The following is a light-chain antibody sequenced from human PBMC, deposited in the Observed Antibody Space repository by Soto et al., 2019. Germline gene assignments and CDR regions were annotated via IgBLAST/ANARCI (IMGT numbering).Light chain of an antibody. J-gene: IGLJ1*01. CDR2: EGS. CDR1: SSDVGSGSHNL. CDR3: CSYAGSFTYV. V-gene: IGLV2-23*01. Sequence: QSALTQPASVSVSPGQSITSSCTGTSSDVGSGSHNLVSWYQQRPGKVPKLMIYEGSKRPSGVSNRFSGSKSGYTASLTISGLQAEDEADYFCCSYAGSFTYVFGTGTKVTVL.